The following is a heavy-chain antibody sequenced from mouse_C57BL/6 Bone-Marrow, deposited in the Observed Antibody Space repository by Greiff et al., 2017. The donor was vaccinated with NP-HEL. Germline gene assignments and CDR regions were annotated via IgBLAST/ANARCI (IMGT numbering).Heavy chain of an antibody. CDR1: GYAFTNYL. Sequence: QVQLQQSGAELVRPGTSVKVSCKASGYAFTNYLIEWVKQRPGQGLEWIGVINPGSGGTNYNEKFKGKATLTADKSSSTAYMQLSSVTSEDSAVYFCARRAEAMDYWGQGTSVTVSS. J-gene: IGHJ4*01. D-gene: IGHD3-1*01. CDR2: INPGSGGT. V-gene: IGHV1-54*01. CDR3: ARRAEAMDY.